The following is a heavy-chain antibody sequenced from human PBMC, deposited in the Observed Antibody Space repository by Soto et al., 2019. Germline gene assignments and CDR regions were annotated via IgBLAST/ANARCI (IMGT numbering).Heavy chain of an antibody. CDR3: AMVDAYVTPSPQDA. J-gene: IGHJ6*02. D-gene: IGHD2-8*01. CDR1: GYSFTRYG. Sequence: QVQLVQSGAEVKNPGASVKVSCKASGYSFTRYGIGWARQAPGQGLEWMGWINAYNGNTNYAQNLQGRLTLTTDTSTTTAYMELRSLRSNDTAIYYCAMVDAYVTPSPQDAWGQGTTVTVSS. CDR2: INAYNGNT. V-gene: IGHV1-18*01.